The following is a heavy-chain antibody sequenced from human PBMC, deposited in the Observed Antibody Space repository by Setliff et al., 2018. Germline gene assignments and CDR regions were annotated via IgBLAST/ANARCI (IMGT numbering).Heavy chain of an antibody. J-gene: IGHJ5*01. D-gene: IGHD1-26*01. V-gene: IGHV1-2*02. CDR1: GYTFAGYY. Sequence: ASVKVSCKASGYTFAGYYMHWVRQTPGQGLEWMGWINPISGGANYAQKFQGRVTMTRDTSISTGYMELNSLRSDDTAVYYCARLVRYCTRTACQKVAGVESWGQGTLVTVSS. CDR3: ARLVRYCTRTACQKVAGVES. CDR2: INPISGGA.